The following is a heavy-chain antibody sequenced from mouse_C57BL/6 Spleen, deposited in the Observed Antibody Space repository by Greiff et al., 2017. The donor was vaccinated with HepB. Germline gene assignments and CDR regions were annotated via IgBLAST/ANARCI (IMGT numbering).Heavy chain of an antibody. CDR2: INPNNGGT. CDR3: ARSYGSSLFDY. J-gene: IGHJ2*01. Sequence: EVQLQQSGPELVKPGASVKISCKASGYTFTDYYMNWVKQSHGKSLEWIGDINPNNGGTSYNQKFKGKATLTVDKSSSTAYMELRSLTSEDSAVYYCARSYGSSLFDYWGQGTTLTVSS. V-gene: IGHV1-26*01. D-gene: IGHD1-1*01. CDR1: GYTFTDYY.